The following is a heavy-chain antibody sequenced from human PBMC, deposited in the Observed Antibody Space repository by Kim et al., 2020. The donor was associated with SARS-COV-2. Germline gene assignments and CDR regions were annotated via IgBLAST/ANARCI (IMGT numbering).Heavy chain of an antibody. Sequence: GGSLRLSCAASGFTFSSYAMHWVRQAPGKGLEWVAVISYDGSNKYYADSVKGRFTISRDNSKNTLYLQMNSLRAEDTAVYYCAREPSSSSWPYYYYYGMDVWGQGTTVTVSS. J-gene: IGHJ6*02. CDR2: ISYDGSNK. CDR1: GFTFSSYA. D-gene: IGHD6-13*01. CDR3: AREPSSSSWPYYYYYGMDV. V-gene: IGHV3-30-3*01.